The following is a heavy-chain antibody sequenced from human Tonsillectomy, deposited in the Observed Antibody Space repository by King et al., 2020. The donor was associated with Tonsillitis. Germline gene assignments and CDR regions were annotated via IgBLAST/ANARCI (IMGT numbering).Heavy chain of an antibody. Sequence: VQLVESGGGLVQPGGSLKLSCAASGFTFSGSAMHWVRQASGKGLEWVVRIRSKANSYATAYAASVKGRFTISRDDSTNTSYLQMNILKTEDTAVYYCTIVVPAAQGWFDPWGQGTLVTVSS. CDR2: IRSKANSYAT. CDR1: GFTFSGSA. CDR3: TIVVPAAQGWFDP. D-gene: IGHD2-2*01. J-gene: IGHJ5*02. V-gene: IGHV3-73*02.